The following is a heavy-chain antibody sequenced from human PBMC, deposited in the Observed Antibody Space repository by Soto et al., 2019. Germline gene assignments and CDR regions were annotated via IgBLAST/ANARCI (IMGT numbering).Heavy chain of an antibody. J-gene: IGHJ4*02. CDR3: TRLISAAQDY. D-gene: IGHD3-16*02. V-gene: IGHV3-73*01. CDR2: IRDRAYSYAT. CDR1: GFVFKDSS. Sequence: EVLLVESGGGLVQPGGSLKLSCAASGFVFKDSSIRWVRQASGKGLEWVGRIRDRAYSYATAYAASVTGRFTISRDDSTNTAYLQMNSLETEDTAIYYCTRLISAAQDYWGQGTQVTVSS.